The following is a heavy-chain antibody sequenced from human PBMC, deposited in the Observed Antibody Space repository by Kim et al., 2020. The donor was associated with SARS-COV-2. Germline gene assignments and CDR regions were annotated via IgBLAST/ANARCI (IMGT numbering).Heavy chain of an antibody. Sequence: SETLSLTCNVSGYSISSGYSWGWVRQPPGQGPEWIGTIHQHGSTHSNPSLRSRVTISVDTFKNQFSLNLTSVTAADTAVYYCTRESWGHTVPDRWGQGT. V-gene: IGHV4-38-2*02. D-gene: IGHD4-17*01. J-gene: IGHJ4*02. CDR1: GYSISSGYS. CDR2: IHQHGST. CDR3: TRESWGHTVPDR.